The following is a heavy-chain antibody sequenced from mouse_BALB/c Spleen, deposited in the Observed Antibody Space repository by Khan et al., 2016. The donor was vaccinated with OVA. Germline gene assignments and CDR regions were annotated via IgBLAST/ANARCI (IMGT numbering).Heavy chain of an antibody. CDR1: GYSITSEFA. CDR2: ISYSGNT. V-gene: IGHV3-2*02. D-gene: IGHD2-4*01. J-gene: IGHJ3*01. CDR3: ARKDYYDYDPFPY. Sequence: EVQLQESGPGLVKPSQSLSLTCTVTGYSITSEFAWNWIRQFPENKLEWMGYISYSGNTRYNPSLKSLISITRDTSRNQFFLQLHSVTTEDTATYYCARKDYYDYDPFPYWGQGTLVTVSA.